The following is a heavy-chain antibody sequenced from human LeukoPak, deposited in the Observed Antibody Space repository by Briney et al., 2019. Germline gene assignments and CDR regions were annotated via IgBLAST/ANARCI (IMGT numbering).Heavy chain of an antibody. J-gene: IGHJ4*02. CDR2: IIPIFGTA. CDR3: ARVTDCGGDCYDY. V-gene: IGHV1-69*01. CDR1: LGTFSSYV. D-gene: IGHD2-21*01. Sequence: ASVKVSCKASLGTFSSYVISWVRQAPGQGLEWMGGIIPIFGTANYAQKFQGRVTITADESTSTAYMELSSLRSEDTAVYYCARVTDCGGDCYDYWGQGTLVTVSS.